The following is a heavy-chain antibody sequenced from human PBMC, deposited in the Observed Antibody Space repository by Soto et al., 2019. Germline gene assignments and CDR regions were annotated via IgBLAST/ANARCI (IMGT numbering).Heavy chain of an antibody. CDR3: ARGRYPKDWFDP. CDR1: GCTFTRYG. J-gene: IGHJ5*02. CDR2: ISAYNGNT. Sequence: AAVKVSCKACGCTFTRYGISWVRQTPGQGLEWMGWISAYNGNTNYAQKLQGRVTMTTDTSTSTAYMELRSLRSDDTAVYYCARGRYPKDWFDPWGQGTLVTVSS. V-gene: IGHV1-18*04. D-gene: IGHD2-2*02.